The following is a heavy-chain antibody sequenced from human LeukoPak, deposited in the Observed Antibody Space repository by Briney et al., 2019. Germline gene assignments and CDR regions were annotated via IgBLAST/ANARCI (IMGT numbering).Heavy chain of an antibody. CDR1: GGSISSYY. Sequence: SETLSLTCTVSGGSISSYYWRWIRQPPGKGLEWIAYISDIGSINYNPSLKSRVTISLDTSKNQFSLKLSSVTAADTAVYYCATAPLGSSGFYYYYGMDVWGQGTTVTVSS. D-gene: IGHD6-19*01. CDR3: ATAPLGSSGFYYYYGMDV. CDR2: ISDIGSI. J-gene: IGHJ6*02. V-gene: IGHV4-59*01.